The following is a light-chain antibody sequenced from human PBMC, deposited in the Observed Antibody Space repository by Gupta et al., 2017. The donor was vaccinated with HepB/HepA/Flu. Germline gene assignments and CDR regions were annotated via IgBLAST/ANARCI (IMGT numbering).Light chain of an antibody. CDR1: QSVFYSSNNKNY. CDR3: QQDDKTPLT. V-gene: IGKV4-1*01. Sequence: DFVMTQYPDSLAVSLGERATINCKSSQSVFYSSNNKNYLAWYQQKPGQPPKLLIYWASTRESGVSDRFSGSGSGTDFTLTISSLQAEDVAVYYCQQDDKTPLTFGGGTKVEIK. J-gene: IGKJ4*01. CDR2: WAS.